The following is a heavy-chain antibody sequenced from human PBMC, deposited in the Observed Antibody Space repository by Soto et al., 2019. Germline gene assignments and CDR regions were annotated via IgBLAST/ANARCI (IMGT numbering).Heavy chain of an antibody. V-gene: IGHV4-59*01. CDR2: VYNSGST. D-gene: IGHD6-13*01. J-gene: IGHJ4*02. CDR3: ARYRREAVAGYTLDN. CDR1: GGSISSNY. Sequence: SETLSLTCTVSGGSISSNYWTWIRQPPGKGLEWIGYVYNSGSTNYNPSLKSRITISEDTSKSQFSLKVNSMTAADTAVYYCARYRREAVAGYTLDNWGQGILVTVSS.